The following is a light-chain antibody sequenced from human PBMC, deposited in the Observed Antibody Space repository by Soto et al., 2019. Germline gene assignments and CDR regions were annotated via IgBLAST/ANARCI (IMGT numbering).Light chain of an antibody. J-gene: IGKJ1*01. CDR2: KIS. CDR1: QNLVDSDGNTY. Sequence: DVVMTQSPLSLPVTLGQPASISCRSSQNLVDSDGNTYLNWVHQRPGQSPTRLFYKISNRDSGGPERFSGSGSGTDFTLKISRVEAEDVGVYYCMQGTHWPWTFGQGTNVEIK. V-gene: IGKV2-30*01. CDR3: MQGTHWPWT.